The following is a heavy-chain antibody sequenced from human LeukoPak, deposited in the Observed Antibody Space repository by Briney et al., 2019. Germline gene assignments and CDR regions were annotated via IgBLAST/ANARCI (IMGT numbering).Heavy chain of an antibody. D-gene: IGHD2-15*01. Sequence: PGRSLRLSCAASGFTLSSYGMHWVRQAPGKGLGWVAVISYDGSNKYYADSVKGRFTISRDNSKNTLYLQMNSLRAEDTAVYYCAKKHCSGGSCYSETGFDYWGQGALVTVSS. CDR3: AKKHCSGGSCYSETGFDY. CDR1: GFTLSSYG. CDR2: ISYDGSNK. V-gene: IGHV3-30*18. J-gene: IGHJ4*02.